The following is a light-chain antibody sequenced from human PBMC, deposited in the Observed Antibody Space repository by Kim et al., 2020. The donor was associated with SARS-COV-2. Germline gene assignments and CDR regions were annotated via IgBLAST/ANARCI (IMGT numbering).Light chain of an antibody. J-gene: IGLJ3*02. CDR3: SSYAGSPNHWV. CDR2: EVS. V-gene: IGLV2-8*01. Sequence: QSALTQPPSASGSPGQSVTISCTGTSSDVGGYDHVSWYQQQPGKAPKVMIFEVSKRLSGVPDRFSGAKSGNTASLTVSGLQAEDEADYYCSSYAGSPNHWVFGGGTKLTVL. CDR1: SSDVGGYDH.